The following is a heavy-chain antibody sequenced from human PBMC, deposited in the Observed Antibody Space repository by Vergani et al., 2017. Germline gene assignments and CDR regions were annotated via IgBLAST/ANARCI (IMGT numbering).Heavy chain of an antibody. Sequence: QVQLVQSGAEVKKPGSSVKVSCKASGGTFNSYTISWVRQAPGQGLEWMGRIIPILGIANYAQKFQGRVTITADKSTSTAYMELSSLRSEDTAVYYCARAAAGNYYYYGMDVWGQGTTVTVSS. D-gene: IGHD6-13*01. J-gene: IGHJ6*02. CDR2: IIPILGIA. CDR1: GGTFNSYT. CDR3: ARAAAGNYYYYGMDV. V-gene: IGHV1-69*02.